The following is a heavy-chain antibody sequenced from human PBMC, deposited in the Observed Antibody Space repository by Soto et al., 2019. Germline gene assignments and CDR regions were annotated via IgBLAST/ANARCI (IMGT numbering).Heavy chain of an antibody. J-gene: IGHJ3*02. CDR2: IYHSGST. V-gene: IGHV4-4*02. CDR3: ARGGSGWYAGGLDAFDI. D-gene: IGHD6-19*01. CDR1: SGSISSSNW. Sequence: SETLSLTCAVSSGSISSSNWWSWVRQPPGKGLEWIGEIYHSGSTNYNPSLKSRVTISVDKSKNQFSLKLSSVTAADTAVYYCARGGSGWYAGGLDAFDIWGQGTMVTVSS.